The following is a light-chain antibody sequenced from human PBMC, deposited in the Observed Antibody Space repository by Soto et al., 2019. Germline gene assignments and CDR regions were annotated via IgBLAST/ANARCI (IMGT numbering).Light chain of an antibody. CDR2: EGS. J-gene: IGLJ1*01. CDR3: CSYAGSSTPYV. Sequence: QSALTQPASVSGSHGQSITISCTGTGSDVGSYNLVSWYQQHPGKAPKVMIYEGSKRPSGVSNRFSGSKSGNTASLAISGLQAEDEADYYCCSYAGSSTPYVFGTGTKLTVL. V-gene: IGLV2-23*01. CDR1: GSDVGSYNL.